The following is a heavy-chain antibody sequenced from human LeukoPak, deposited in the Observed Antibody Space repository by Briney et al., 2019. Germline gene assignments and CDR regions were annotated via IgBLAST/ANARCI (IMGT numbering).Heavy chain of an antibody. D-gene: IGHD2-15*01. V-gene: IGHV1-18*01. CDR3: ARDDRGAKGDAFDI. J-gene: IGHJ3*02. Sequence: PWASVKVSCKASGYTFTSYGISWVRQAPGQGLEWMGWISAYNGNTNYAQKLQGRVTMTTDTSTSTAYMELSSLRSEDTAVYYCARDDRGAKGDAFDIWGQGTMVTVSS. CDR2: ISAYNGNT. CDR1: GYTFTSYG.